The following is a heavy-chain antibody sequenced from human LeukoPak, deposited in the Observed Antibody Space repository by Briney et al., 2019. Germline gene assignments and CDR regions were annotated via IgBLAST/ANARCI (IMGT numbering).Heavy chain of an antibody. J-gene: IGHJ4*02. CDR2: IYSDATNQ. V-gene: IGHV3-33*06. D-gene: IGHD4-11*01. Sequence: GKSLTLSCVASQFTLSQFGMHWVSQAPGKGLEWVAIIYSDATNQYYADSVKGRFTISRDNSRNTVYLQMNNLRAEDTAVYFCAKDAQRGFDYSNSLESWGQGTLVTVSS. CDR1: QFTLSQFG. CDR3: AKDAQRGFDYSNSLES.